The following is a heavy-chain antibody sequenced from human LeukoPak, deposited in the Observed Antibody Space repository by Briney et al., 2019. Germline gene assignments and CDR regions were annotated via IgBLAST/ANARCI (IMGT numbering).Heavy chain of an antibody. D-gene: IGHD4-17*01. CDR3: AKRSPYGDYLYYYYYGMDV. Sequence: GGSLRLSCAASGFTFSSYAMSWVRQAPGKGLEWVSAISGSGGSTYYADSVKGRFTISRDNSKNTPYLQMNSLRAEDTAVYYCAKRSPYGDYLYYYYYGMDVWGQGTTVTVSS. CDR1: GFTFSSYA. CDR2: ISGSGGST. J-gene: IGHJ6*02. V-gene: IGHV3-23*01.